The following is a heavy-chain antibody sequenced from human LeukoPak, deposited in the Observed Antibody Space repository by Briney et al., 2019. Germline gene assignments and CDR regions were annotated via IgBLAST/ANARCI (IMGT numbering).Heavy chain of an antibody. J-gene: IGHJ4*02. CDR2: ISSSGSTI. Sequence: GGSLRLSCAASGFTFSSYGMHWIRQAPGKGLEWVSYISSSGSTIYYADSVKGRFTISRDNAKNSLYLQMNSLRAEDTAVYYCASGGLVVPAAICDYWGQGTLVTVSS. V-gene: IGHV3-48*04. CDR3: ASGGLVVPAAICDY. D-gene: IGHD2-2*01. CDR1: GFTFSSYG.